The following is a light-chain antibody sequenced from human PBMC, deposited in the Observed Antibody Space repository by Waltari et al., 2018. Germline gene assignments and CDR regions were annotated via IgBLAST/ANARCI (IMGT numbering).Light chain of an antibody. V-gene: IGKV2-28*01. CDR1: QSLLRSTGYNF. J-gene: IGKJ3*01. CDR2: LGS. CDR3: MQALHTPTT. Sequence: DIVMTQSPLSLSVTPGEPASLSCRSSQSLLRSTGYNFLDGYVQKPGQPPQLLISLGSDRASGVPDRFSGSGTGTDFTLKISRVEAEDVGIYYCMQALHTPTTFGPGTKVDIK.